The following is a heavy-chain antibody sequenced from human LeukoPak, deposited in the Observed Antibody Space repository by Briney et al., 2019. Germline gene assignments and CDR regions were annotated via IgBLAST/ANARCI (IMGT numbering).Heavy chain of an antibody. CDR1: GYTFTSYY. CDR3: ARDSPIAVAGPGTFDI. CDR2: INPSGGST. V-gene: IGHV1-46*01. Sequence: ASVKVSCKASGYTFTSYYMHWVRQAPGQGLGWMGIINPSGGSTSYAQKFQGRVTMTRDTSTSTVYMELSSLRSEDTAVYYCARDSPIAVAGPGTFDIWGQGTMVTVSS. D-gene: IGHD6-19*01. J-gene: IGHJ3*02.